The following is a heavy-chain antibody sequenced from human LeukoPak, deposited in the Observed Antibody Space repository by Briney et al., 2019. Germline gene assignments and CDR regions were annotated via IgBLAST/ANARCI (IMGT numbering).Heavy chain of an antibody. V-gene: IGHV3-43*01. D-gene: IGHD5-24*01. CDR2: ISWDGGST. Sequence: GGSLRLSCAASGFTFDDYTMHWVRQAPGKGLEWVSLISWDGGSTYYADSVKGRFTISRDNSKNSQYLQMNSLRTEDTALYYCAKGPIRWLQAYNWFDPWGQGTLVTVSS. CDR3: AKGPIRWLQAYNWFDP. CDR1: GFTFDDYT. J-gene: IGHJ5*02.